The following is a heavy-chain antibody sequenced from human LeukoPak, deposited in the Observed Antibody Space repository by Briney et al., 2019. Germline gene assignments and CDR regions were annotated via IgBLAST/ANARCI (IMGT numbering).Heavy chain of an antibody. CDR2: ISWNSGSI. D-gene: IGHD2-15*01. J-gene: IGHJ4*02. V-gene: IGHV3-9*01. CDR1: GFTFDDYA. Sequence: GGSLRLSCAASGFTFDDYAMHWVRQAPGKGLEWVSGISWNSGSIGYADSVKGRFTISRDNAKNSLYLQMNSLRAEDTALYYCAKDSSLGYCSGGSCYYFDYWGQGTLVTVSS. CDR3: AKDSSLGYCSGGSCYYFDY.